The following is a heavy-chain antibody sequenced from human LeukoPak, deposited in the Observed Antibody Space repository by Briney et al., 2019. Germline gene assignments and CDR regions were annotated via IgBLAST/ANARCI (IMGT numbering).Heavy chain of an antibody. CDR3: ASVNGDGAGYFQH. J-gene: IGHJ1*01. Sequence: GGSLRLSWAVSGFTVSSNYMSWVRQAPGKGLEWVSVIYSGGSTYYADSVKGRFTTPRDISKNTLYLQMNSLRAEDTAVYYCASVNGDGAGYFQHWGQGTLVTVSS. CDR2: IYSGGST. V-gene: IGHV3-53*01. D-gene: IGHD2-21*01. CDR1: GFTVSSNY.